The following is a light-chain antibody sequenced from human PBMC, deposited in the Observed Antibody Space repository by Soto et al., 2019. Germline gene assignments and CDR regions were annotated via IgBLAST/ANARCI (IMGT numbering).Light chain of an antibody. J-gene: IGLJ3*02. Sequence: QAVVTQPPSTSETPGQRVTIACSGSSSNIGSNYVYWYQQIPGTAPKILIYTNNQRPSGVPERFSGSKSGTSASLAISGLRSEDEADYYCVAWDDSLSGWVFGGGTKVTVL. CDR3: VAWDDSLSGWV. CDR1: SSNIGSNY. CDR2: TNN. V-gene: IGLV1-47*01.